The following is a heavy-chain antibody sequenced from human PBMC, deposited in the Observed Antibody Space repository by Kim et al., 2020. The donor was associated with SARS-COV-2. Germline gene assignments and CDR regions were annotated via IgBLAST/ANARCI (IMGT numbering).Heavy chain of an antibody. D-gene: IGHD3-3*01. V-gene: IGHV4-39*01. CDR3: ARRFGNDFWGGFYGGSYFDL. Sequence: SETLSLTCAVSGGPISSSTSYWSWVRLSPGRGLEWIATIFYRGDSYYASSFKGRATISVDTSKSLFSLRLKAVTAADTAIYYCARRFGNDFWGGFYGGSYFDLWGRGTLVTVSS. CDR2: IFYRGDS. J-gene: IGHJ2*01. CDR1: GGPISSSTSY.